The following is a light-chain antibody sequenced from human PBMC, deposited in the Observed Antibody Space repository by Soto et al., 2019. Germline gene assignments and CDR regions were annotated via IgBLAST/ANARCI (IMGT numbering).Light chain of an antibody. J-gene: IGKJ1*01. CDR2: GPS. CDR3: QQYGSSPGGT. Sequence: EIVLTQSPGTLSLSPGEKATLSCRASQSVSSSYLAWYQQKPGQAPRLLIYGPSSRATGIPDRFSGSGSGTDFTLTISRLEPEDFAVYYCQQYGSSPGGTFGQGTKVDIK. CDR1: QSVSSSY. V-gene: IGKV3-20*01.